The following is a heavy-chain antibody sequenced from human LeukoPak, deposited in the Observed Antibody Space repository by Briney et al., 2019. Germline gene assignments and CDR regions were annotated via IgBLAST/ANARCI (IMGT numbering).Heavy chain of an antibody. CDR1: GYTFTSYG. Sequence: ASVKVSCKASGYTFTSYGISWVRQAPGQGLEWMGWISAYNGNTNYAQKLQGRVTMTTDTSTSTAYMELRSLRSDDTAVYYCAIPVDPGIAAADPIDYWGQGTLVTVSS. D-gene: IGHD6-13*01. V-gene: IGHV1-18*01. CDR3: AIPVDPGIAAADPIDY. J-gene: IGHJ4*02. CDR2: ISAYNGNT.